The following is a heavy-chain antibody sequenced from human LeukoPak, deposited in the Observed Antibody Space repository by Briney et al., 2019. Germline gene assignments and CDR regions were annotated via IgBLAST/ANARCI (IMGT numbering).Heavy chain of an antibody. CDR2: IKSKTDGGTT. V-gene: IGHV3-15*01. D-gene: IGHD2-2*01. J-gene: IGHJ4*02. CDR1: VFTFSNAW. CDR3: TTAGMPDARPLGVH. Sequence: GGSLRLSCAASVFTFSNAWMSWVRQAPGKGLEWVGRIKSKTDGGTTDYAAPVKGRFTISRDDSKNTLYLQMNSLKTEDTAVYYCTTAGMPDARPLGVHWGQGTLVTVSS.